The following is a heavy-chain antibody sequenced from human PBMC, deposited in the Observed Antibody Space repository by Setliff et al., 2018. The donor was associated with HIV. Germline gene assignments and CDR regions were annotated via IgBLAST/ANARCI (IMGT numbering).Heavy chain of an antibody. V-gene: IGHV1-3*04. D-gene: IGHD2-2*01. CDR3: ARWCAAAGCYPAIYHFDS. CDR2: IDTDNGYR. CDR1: GYTFSEYA. Sequence: ASVKVSCKASGYTFSEYAIHWVRQAPGQRLEWMGRIDTDNGYRRYSPKLQGRVTITKDTSANTAYMELRGLRPEGTAVYYCARWCAAAGCYPAIYHFDSWGQGTLVTVSS. J-gene: IGHJ4*02.